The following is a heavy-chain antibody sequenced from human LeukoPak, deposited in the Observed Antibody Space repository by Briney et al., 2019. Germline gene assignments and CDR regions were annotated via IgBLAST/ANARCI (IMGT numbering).Heavy chain of an antibody. Sequence: SSETLSLTCAAYGGSFSGYYWSWIRQPPGKGLEWIGEINHSGSTNYNPSLKSRVIISVDTSKNQFSLKLSSVTAADTAVYYCARHEDTALVVSPFDYWGQGTLVTVSS. D-gene: IGHD5-18*01. J-gene: IGHJ4*02. CDR2: INHSGST. CDR3: ARHEDTALVVSPFDY. V-gene: IGHV4-34*01. CDR1: GGSFSGYY.